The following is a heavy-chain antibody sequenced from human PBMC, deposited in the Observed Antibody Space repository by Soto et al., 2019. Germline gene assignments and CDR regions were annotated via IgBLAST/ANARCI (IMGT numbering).Heavy chain of an antibody. D-gene: IGHD5-18*01. J-gene: IGHJ6*02. Sequence: GGSLRLSCAASGFTFSSYGMHWVRQAPGKGLEWVAVISYDGSNKYYADSVKGRFTISRDNSKNTLYLQMNSLRAEDTAVYYCAKTGYSYVYYYYGMDVWGQGTTVTVSS. CDR1: GFTFSSYG. CDR3: AKTGYSYVYYYYGMDV. V-gene: IGHV3-30*18. CDR2: ISYDGSNK.